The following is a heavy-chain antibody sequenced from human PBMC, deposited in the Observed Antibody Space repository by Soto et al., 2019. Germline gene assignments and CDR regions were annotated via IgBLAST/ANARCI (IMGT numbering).Heavy chain of an antibody. V-gene: IGHV1-69*01. CDR1: GGTFSSYA. D-gene: IGHD3-16*01. CDR3: ASGGNMTIGFDY. J-gene: IGHJ4*02. Sequence: QVQLVQSGAEVKKSGSSVKVSCKASGGTFSSYAISWVRQAPGQGLEWMGGIIPILGNAHYAQTFQGRVKIAADESTSTAYMEQSSLRSEDTAVYYCASGGNMTIGFDYCGRGSLVTVSS. CDR2: IIPILGNA.